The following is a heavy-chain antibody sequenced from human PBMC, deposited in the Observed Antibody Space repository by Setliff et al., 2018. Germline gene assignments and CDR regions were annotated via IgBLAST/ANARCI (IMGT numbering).Heavy chain of an antibody. CDR2: IYTSGST. D-gene: IGHD1-1*01. J-gene: IGHJ3*02. CDR3: AKDLKGTVPDAFDI. CDR1: GGSISSYY. V-gene: IGHV4-4*07. Sequence: SETLSLTCTVSGGSISSYYWSWIRQPAGKGLEWIGRIYTSGSTNYNPSLKSRVTMSVDTSKNQFSLKLSSVTAADTAVYYCAKDLKGTVPDAFDIWGQGTMVTVSS.